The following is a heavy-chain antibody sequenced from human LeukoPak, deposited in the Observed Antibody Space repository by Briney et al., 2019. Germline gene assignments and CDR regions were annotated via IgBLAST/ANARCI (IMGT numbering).Heavy chain of an antibody. CDR1: GLTFSSYA. Sequence: GGSLRLSCAASGLTFSSYAMSWVRQAPGKGLEWVSTISGSGVSIWYADSVKGRFTISRDNSNNTLYLQMNSLRAEDTAVYYCAKTRGGPTSPDDYWGQGTLVTVSS. D-gene: IGHD2-15*01. J-gene: IGHJ4*02. V-gene: IGHV3-23*01. CDR3: AKTRGGPTSPDDY. CDR2: ISGSGVSI.